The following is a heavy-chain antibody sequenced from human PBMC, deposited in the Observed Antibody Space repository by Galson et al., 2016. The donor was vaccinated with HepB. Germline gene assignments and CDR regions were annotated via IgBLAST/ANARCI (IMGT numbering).Heavy chain of an antibody. CDR1: GFTFSTYA. V-gene: IGHV3-23*01. J-gene: IGHJ4*02. CDR2: ISNSGSTT. CDR3: AKEFVATGCVVGDY. Sequence: SLRLSCAASGFTFSTYAVSWVRQAPGKGLEWVSAISNSGSTTYYADSVKGRFTISRDNSKNTLYLQMNSLRVEDTALYYWAKEFVATGCVVGDYWGQGTLVTVSS. D-gene: IGHD2-21*01.